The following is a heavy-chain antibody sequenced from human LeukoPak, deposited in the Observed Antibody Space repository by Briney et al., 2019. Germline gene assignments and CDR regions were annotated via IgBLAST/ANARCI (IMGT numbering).Heavy chain of an antibody. Sequence: SQTLSLTCTVSGGSTSSGDYYWSWIRQPPGKGLEWIGYIYYSGSTYYNPSLKSRVTISVDTSKNQFSLKLSSVTAADTAVYYCARDSDYGSGSYLLDYWGQGTLVTVSS. V-gene: IGHV4-30-4*08. J-gene: IGHJ4*02. CDR3: ARDSDYGSGSYLLDY. CDR2: IYYSGST. D-gene: IGHD3-10*01. CDR1: GGSTSSGDYY.